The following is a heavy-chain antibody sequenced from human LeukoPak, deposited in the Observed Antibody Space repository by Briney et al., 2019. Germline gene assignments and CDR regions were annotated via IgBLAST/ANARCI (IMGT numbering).Heavy chain of an antibody. CDR1: GFTFDDYG. CDR3: ARVASNYDFDY. Sequence: GGSLRLSCTASGFTFDDYGMTWVRQAPGGGLVWVSGINWNGGNTGYADSVKGRFTISRDNAQNSVYLQMNSLRAEDTALYYCARVASNYDFDYWGQGTLVSVSS. V-gene: IGHV3-20*04. J-gene: IGHJ4*02. D-gene: IGHD4-11*01. CDR2: INWNGGNT.